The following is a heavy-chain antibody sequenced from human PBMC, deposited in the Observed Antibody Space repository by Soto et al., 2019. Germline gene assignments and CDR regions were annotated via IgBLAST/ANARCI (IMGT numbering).Heavy chain of an antibody. CDR1: GYTFTSYY. V-gene: IGHV1-46*01. J-gene: IGHJ6*02. Sequence: GASVKVSCKASGYTFTSYYMHWVRQAPGQGLEWMGIINPSGGSTSYAQKFQGRVTMTRDTSTSTVYMELSSLRSEDTAVYYCAREGYCSSTSCEPRDLYYYYYGMDVWGQGTTVTVSS. CDR3: AREGYCSSTSCEPRDLYYYYYGMDV. CDR2: INPSGGST. D-gene: IGHD2-2*01.